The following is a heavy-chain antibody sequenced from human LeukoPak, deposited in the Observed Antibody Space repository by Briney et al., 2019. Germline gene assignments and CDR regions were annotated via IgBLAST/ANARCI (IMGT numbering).Heavy chain of an antibody. V-gene: IGHV4-59*01. J-gene: IGHJ5*02. CDR1: GGSIKSSS. CDR3: ARVVTATYWFDP. D-gene: IGHD2-21*02. Sequence: SETLSLTCTVSGGSIKSSSWSWIRQPPGKGLEWIGYIFYIGSTNYNPSLKSRVTISVDTSKNQFSLRLSSVTAADTAVYYCARVVTATYWFDPWGQGTLVTVSS. CDR2: IFYIGST.